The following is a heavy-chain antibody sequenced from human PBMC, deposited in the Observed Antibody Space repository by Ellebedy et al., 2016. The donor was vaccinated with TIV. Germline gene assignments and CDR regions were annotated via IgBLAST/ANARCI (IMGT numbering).Heavy chain of an antibody. CDR1: GYTFTSYY. Sequence: GASVKLSCKASGYTFTSYYMHWVRQAPGQGLEWMGMINPSGGSTTYAQKFQGRVTMTRDTSTRTVYMELSSLRSEDTAVYYCARAVVGITRGYYFDHWGQGTLVTVSS. V-gene: IGHV1-46*01. CDR3: ARAVVGITRGYYFDH. J-gene: IGHJ4*02. CDR2: INPSGGST. D-gene: IGHD3-22*01.